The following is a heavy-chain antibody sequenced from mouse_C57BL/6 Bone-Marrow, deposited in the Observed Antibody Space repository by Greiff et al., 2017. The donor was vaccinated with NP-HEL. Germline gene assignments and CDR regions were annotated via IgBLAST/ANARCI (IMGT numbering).Heavy chain of an antibody. J-gene: IGHJ3*01. Sequence: QVQLQQSGAELVRPGASVKLSCKASGYTFTDYYINWVKQRPGQGLEWIARIYPGSGNTYYNEKFKGKATLTAEKSSSTAYMQLSSLTSEDSAVYFCARGRYGSSYDWFAYWGQGTLVTVSA. CDR3: ARGRYGSSYDWFAY. V-gene: IGHV1-76*01. D-gene: IGHD1-1*01. CDR1: GYTFTDYY. CDR2: IYPGSGNT.